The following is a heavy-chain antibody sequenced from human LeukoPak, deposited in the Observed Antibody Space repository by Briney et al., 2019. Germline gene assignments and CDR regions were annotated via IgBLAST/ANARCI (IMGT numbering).Heavy chain of an antibody. CDR1: GGSFSGYY. D-gene: IGHD3-3*01. V-gene: IGHV4-34*01. CDR3: ARVGLTYYDFWSGYRNPYYFDY. J-gene: IGHJ4*02. CDR2: INHSGST. Sequence: SETLSLTCAVYGGSFSGYYWSWIRQPPGKGVEWIGEINHSGSTNYNSSLKSRVTISVDPSKNQFSLKLSSVTAADTAVYYCARVGLTYYDFWSGYRNPYYFDYWGQGTLVTVSS.